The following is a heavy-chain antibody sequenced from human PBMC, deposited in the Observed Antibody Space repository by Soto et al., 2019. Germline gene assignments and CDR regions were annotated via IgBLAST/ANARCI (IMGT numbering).Heavy chain of an antibody. J-gene: IGHJ4*02. Sequence: SQTLALPCVISGNSVSTNSVACNFIRQSPSRGLEWLGRTYFRSTWFNEYASSVKGRITISPVTSKNHFSLQLNSVTPDDSAVYYCARDKRALAGYYFDYWGQGTPVTFSS. V-gene: IGHV6-1*01. CDR1: GNSVSTNSVA. CDR2: TYFRSTWFN. CDR3: ARDKRALAGYYFDY. D-gene: IGHD6-19*01.